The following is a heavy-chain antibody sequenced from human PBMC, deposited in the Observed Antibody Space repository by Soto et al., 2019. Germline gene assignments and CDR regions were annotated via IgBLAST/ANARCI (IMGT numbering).Heavy chain of an antibody. V-gene: IGHV1-69*01. D-gene: IGHD3-16*01. Sequence: QVQLVQSGADVKKPGSSVKVSCKTSGGSFGSSAISWVRQAPAQGLEWMGEIIPVFDKANYAQNFQGRLTITADEFTGTVFMELSSRRSEDTAVYFCARLRRDWGDAFDLWGLGTVVTVSS. CDR2: IIPVFDKA. CDR1: GGSFGSSA. CDR3: ARLRRDWGDAFDL. J-gene: IGHJ3*01.